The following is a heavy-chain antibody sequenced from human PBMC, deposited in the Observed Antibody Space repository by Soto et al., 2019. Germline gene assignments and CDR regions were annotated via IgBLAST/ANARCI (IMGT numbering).Heavy chain of an antibody. CDR2: ISGSGGST. V-gene: IGHV3-23*01. Sequence: GGSLRLSCAASGFTFSSYAMSWVRQAPGKGLEWVSAISGSGGSTYYADSVKGRFTISRDNSKNTLYLQMNSLRAEDTAVYYCARDLSYCSGGSCYSWLYYGMDVWGQGTTVTVSS. CDR3: ARDLSYCSGGSCYSWLYYGMDV. CDR1: GFTFSSYA. J-gene: IGHJ6*02. D-gene: IGHD2-15*01.